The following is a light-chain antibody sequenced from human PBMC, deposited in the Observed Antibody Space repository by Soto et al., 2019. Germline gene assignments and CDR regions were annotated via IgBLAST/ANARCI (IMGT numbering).Light chain of an antibody. J-gene: IGKJ4*01. CDR3: QRYRTS. CDR1: QSVSSSY. CDR2: GAS. V-gene: IGKV3-20*01. Sequence: EIVLTQSPGTLSLSPGERATLSCRASQSVSSSYLAWYQQKPGQAPRQLIYGASSRATGIPDRFSGSGSGTDLTLTITRLGPEDFAVYYCQRYRTSFGGGTRVEIK.